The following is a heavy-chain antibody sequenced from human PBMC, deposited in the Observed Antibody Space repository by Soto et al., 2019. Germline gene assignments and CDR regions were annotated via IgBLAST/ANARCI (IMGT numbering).Heavy chain of an antibody. CDR1: GFTVSSNY. J-gene: IGHJ4*02. D-gene: IGHD4-17*01. V-gene: IGHV3-66*04. CDR2: IYSGGST. CDR3: ARQGAYGDYGALDY. Sequence: EVQLVESGGGLVQPGGSLRLSCAASGFTVSSNYMSWVRQAPGKGLEWVSVIYSGGSTYYADSVKGRFTISRDNSKSTLYLQMNSLRAEDTAVYYCARQGAYGDYGALDYWGQGTLVTVSS.